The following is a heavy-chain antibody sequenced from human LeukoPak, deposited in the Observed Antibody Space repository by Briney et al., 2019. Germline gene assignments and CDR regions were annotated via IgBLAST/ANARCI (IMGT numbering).Heavy chain of an antibody. Sequence: GASVKVSCKASGYTFTSYGISWVRQAPGQGLEWMGIINPSGGSTSYAQKFQGRVTMTRDTSTSTVYMELSSLRSEDTAVYYCARGGPITYYYDSSGYSSVFDYWGQGTLVTVSS. CDR3: ARGGPITYYYDSSGYSSVFDY. D-gene: IGHD3-22*01. J-gene: IGHJ4*02. V-gene: IGHV1-46*01. CDR1: GYTFTSYG. CDR2: INPSGGST.